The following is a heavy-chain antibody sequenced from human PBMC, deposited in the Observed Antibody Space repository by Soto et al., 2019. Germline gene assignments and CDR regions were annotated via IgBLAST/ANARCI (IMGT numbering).Heavy chain of an antibody. D-gene: IGHD3-22*01. J-gene: IGHJ5*02. CDR2: IKSKTDGGST. CDR3: TKSDIKMYKSSGYHTDA. CDR1: GFTFSNAW. Sequence: GGSLRLSCAASGFTFSNAWVGWVRQAPGKGLEWVGRIKSKTDGGSTDYAAHVKGRFTISTDDSKHTLHLQIMRLKTEDTSVYYCTKSDIKMYKSSGYHTDAWGQGTLVTVSS. V-gene: IGHV3-15*01.